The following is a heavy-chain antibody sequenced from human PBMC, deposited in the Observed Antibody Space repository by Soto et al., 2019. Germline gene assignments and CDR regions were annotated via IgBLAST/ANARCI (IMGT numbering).Heavy chain of an antibody. CDR2: ISAYNGNS. V-gene: IGHV1-18*04. CDR1: GYTFTSYG. D-gene: IGHD6-13*01. CDR3: ARDLRPLTIYSSSWSN. J-gene: IGHJ4*02. Sequence: QVQLVQSGAEVKKPGASVKVSCKASGYTFTSYGISWVRQAPGQGLEWMGWISAYNGNSNYAQKLQGRVTMTTDTATSTAYMELRSLRSDDTAVYYCARDLRPLTIYSSSWSNWGQGTLVTVSS.